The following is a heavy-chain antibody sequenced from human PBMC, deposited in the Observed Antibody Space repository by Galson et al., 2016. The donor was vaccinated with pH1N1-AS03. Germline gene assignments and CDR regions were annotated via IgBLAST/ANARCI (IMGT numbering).Heavy chain of an antibody. CDR2: INHDGGEK. J-gene: IGHJ4*02. CDR3: ARMQWLLPQYYFNC. CDR1: GFTFSTYW. Sequence: SLRLSCAASGFTFSTYWMMWVRQAPGKGLEWVANINHDGGEKYYVDSVKGRLTISRDNAKNSLFLQMDSLRAEDTAVYFCARMQWLLPQYYFNCWGQGTLVTVSS. V-gene: IGHV3-7*03. D-gene: IGHD6-19*01.